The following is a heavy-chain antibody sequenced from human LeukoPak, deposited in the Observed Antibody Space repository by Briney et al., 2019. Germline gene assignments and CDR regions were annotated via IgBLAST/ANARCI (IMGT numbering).Heavy chain of an antibody. D-gene: IGHD2-2*01. CDR1: GGSFSGYY. J-gene: IGHJ5*02. V-gene: IGHV4-34*01. CDR3: ARGPPGRIYCSSTSCYQNWFDP. Sequence: SETLSLTCAVYGGSFSGYYWSWIRQPPGKGLEWIGEINHSGSTNYNPSLESRVTISVDTSKNQFSLKLSSVTAADTAVYYCARGPPGRIYCSSTSCYQNWFDPWGQGTLVTVSS. CDR2: INHSGST.